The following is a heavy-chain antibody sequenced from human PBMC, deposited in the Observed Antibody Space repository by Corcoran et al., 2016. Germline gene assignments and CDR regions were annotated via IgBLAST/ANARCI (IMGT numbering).Heavy chain of an antibody. J-gene: IGHJ4*02. CDR1: GFTFSNAW. V-gene: IGHV3-15*01. D-gene: IGHD2-21*02. CDR2: IKSKTDGGTT. CDR3: TTGLVVTLLANTDY. Sequence: EVQLVESGGGLVKPGESLRLSCAASGFTFSNAWMSWVRQAPGKGLEWVGRIKSKTDGGTTDYAAPVKGRFTISRDDSKNTLYLQMNSLKTEDTAVYYCTTGLVVTLLANTDYWGQGTLVTVSS.